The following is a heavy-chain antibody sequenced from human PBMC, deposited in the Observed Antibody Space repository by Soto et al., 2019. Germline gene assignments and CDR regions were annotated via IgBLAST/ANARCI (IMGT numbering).Heavy chain of an antibody. CDR3: AKDTYSSSWYF. Sequence: PGGSLRLSCVGSGFTFINYAMTWVRQAPGKGLEWVSSISNRGSDTYYVDSVKGRFTISRDNSKNTLYLQMNSLRAEDTAVYYCAKDTYSSSWYFWGQGTLVTVSS. V-gene: IGHV3-23*01. CDR1: GFTFINYA. CDR2: ISNRGSDT. D-gene: IGHD6-13*01. J-gene: IGHJ4*02.